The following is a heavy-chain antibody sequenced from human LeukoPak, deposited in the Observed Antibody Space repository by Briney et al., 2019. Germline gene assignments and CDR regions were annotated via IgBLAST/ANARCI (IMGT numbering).Heavy chain of an antibody. V-gene: IGHV3-30-3*01. D-gene: IGHD6-19*01. J-gene: IGHJ4*02. CDR1: GFTFSSYA. Sequence: GGSLRLSCAASGFTFSSYAMHWVRQAPGKGLEWVAVISYDGSNKYYADSAKGRFTISRDNSKNTLYLQMNSLRAEDTAVYYCARGDSSGWYGDYFDYWGQGTLVTVSS. CDR2: ISYDGSNK. CDR3: ARGDSSGWYGDYFDY.